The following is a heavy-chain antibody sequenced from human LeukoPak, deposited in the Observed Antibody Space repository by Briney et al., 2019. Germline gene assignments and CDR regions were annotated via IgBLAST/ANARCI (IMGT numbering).Heavy chain of an antibody. CDR1: GFTFSSYG. V-gene: IGHV3-30*03. Sequence: GRSLRLSCAASGFTFSSYGMHWVRQAPGKGLEWVAVISYDGSNKYYADSVKGRFTISRDNSKNTLYLQMNSLRAEDTAVHYCATGGIGYSYYYGMDVWGQGTTVTVSS. CDR3: ATGGIGYSYYYGMDV. CDR2: ISYDGSNK. D-gene: IGHD5-18*01. J-gene: IGHJ6*02.